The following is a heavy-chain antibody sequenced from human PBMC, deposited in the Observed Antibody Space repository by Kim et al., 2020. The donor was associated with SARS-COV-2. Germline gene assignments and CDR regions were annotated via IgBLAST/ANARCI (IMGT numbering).Heavy chain of an antibody. CDR1: GYTFMAYV. CDR3: ARGGTLSYYYPPMDV. Sequence: ASVKVSCRASGYTFMAYVMHWVRQAPGQRLEWMGRIDAGNGNTNYAQKFKGRVTITRDTSANAAFMEVSSLRSEDTADYFCARGGTLSYYYPPMDVWGQG. D-gene: IGHD1-26*01. CDR2: IDAGNGNT. J-gene: IGHJ6*02. V-gene: IGHV1-3*01.